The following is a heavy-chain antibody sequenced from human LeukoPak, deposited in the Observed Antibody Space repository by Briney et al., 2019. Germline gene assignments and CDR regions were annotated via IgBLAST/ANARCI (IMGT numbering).Heavy chain of an antibody. V-gene: IGHV1-46*01. J-gene: IGHJ6*03. CDR3: ARGPGIAARPALQSNYYYMDV. CDR1: GYTFTSYY. D-gene: IGHD6-6*01. Sequence: GASVKVSCKASGYTFTSYYMHWVRQAPGQGLEWMGIINASGGSTSYAQKFQGRVTMTRDMSTSTVYMELSSLRSEDTAVYYCARGPGIAARPALQSNYYYMDVWGKGTTVTVPS. CDR2: INASGGST.